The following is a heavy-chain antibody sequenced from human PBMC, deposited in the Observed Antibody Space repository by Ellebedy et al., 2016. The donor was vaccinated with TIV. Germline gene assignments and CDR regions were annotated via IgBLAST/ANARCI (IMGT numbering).Heavy chain of an antibody. J-gene: IGHJ4*02. Sequence: GGSLRLSCAASGFTFSSFAMHWVRQAPGKGLEWLSVISADGVSTYHAGSVKGRFTITRDTSKNKLYLQMSRLSAEDTAVYYCAKGSSSGFNYDRVGFEYWGQGTLVTVSS. V-gene: IGHV3-23*01. CDR2: ISADGVST. CDR3: AKGSSSGFNYDRVGFEY. D-gene: IGHD3-22*01. CDR1: GFTFSSFA.